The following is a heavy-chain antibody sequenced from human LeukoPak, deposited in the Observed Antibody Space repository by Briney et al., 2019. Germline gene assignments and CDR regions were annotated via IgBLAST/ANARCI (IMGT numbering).Heavy chain of an antibody. CDR1: GFPVSSNY. V-gene: IGHV3-48*03. CDR2: ISSSGSTI. CDR3: ARESRGSYPDY. D-gene: IGHD1-26*01. J-gene: IGHJ4*02. Sequence: PGGSLRLSCAASGFPVSSNYMNWVRQAPGKGLEWVSYISSSGSTIYYADSVKGRFTISRGNAKNSLYLQMNSLRAEDTSVYYCARESRGSYPDYWGQGTLVTVSS.